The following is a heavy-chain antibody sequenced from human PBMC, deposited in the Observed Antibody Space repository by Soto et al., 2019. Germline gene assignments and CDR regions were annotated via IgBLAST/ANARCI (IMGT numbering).Heavy chain of an antibody. CDR3: ARHEGVPAADGLDV. CDR1: GYSFTTYW. V-gene: IGHV5-51*01. D-gene: IGHD2-2*01. J-gene: IGHJ6*02. CDR2: IYPGDSTT. Sequence: GESLKISCKASGYSFTTYWIGWVRQMPEKGLEWMGVIYPGDSTTRYSPSFQGQVTISADKSISTAYLQWSSLKASDTAVYYCARHEGVPAADGLDVWGQGTTVTVSS.